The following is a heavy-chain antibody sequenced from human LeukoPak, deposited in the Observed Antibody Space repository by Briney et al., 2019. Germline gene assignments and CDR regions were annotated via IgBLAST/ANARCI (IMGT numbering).Heavy chain of an antibody. J-gene: IGHJ4*02. D-gene: IGHD4-23*01. V-gene: IGHV3-74*01. CDR3: TRGNSGHDY. CDR1: GFTFSSYW. CDR2: IVSDGSST. Sequence: GGSLRLSCAASGFTFSSYWMYWVRQAPGKGVVWISRIVSDGSSTTYADSVKGRFTISRDNAKNTLYLQMNSLRAEDTAVYYCTRGNSGHDYWGQGTLVTVSS.